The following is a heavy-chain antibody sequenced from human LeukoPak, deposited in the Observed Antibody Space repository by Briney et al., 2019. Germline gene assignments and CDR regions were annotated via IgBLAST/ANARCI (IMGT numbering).Heavy chain of an antibody. CDR3: ARRRFGDFLVDY. Sequence: GESLKISGKGSGYIFTTYWIAWVRQMPGKGLEWMGVIYPGDSETRYSPSFQGQVTISVDKSITTAYLQLSSLKASDTAIYYCARRRFGDFLVDYWGQGTLVTVSS. CDR2: IYPGDSET. CDR1: GYIFTTYW. D-gene: IGHD3-10*01. J-gene: IGHJ4*02. V-gene: IGHV5-51*01.